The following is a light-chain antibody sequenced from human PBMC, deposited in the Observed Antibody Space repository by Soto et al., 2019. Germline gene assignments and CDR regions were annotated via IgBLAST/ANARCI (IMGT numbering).Light chain of an antibody. J-gene: IGKJ5*01. CDR3: QQLNIYPIT. V-gene: IGKV1-9*01. Sequence: DIQLTQSPSFLSASVGDRVTITCRASQGISSDLAWYQQKPGKAPNLLIFGASTLQSGVPSRFSGSGSGTEFTLTISSLQPEDFATYYCQQLNIYPITFGQGTRLEIK. CDR2: GAS. CDR1: QGISSD.